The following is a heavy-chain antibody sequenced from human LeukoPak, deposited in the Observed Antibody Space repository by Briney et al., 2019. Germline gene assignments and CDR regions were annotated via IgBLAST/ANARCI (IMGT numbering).Heavy chain of an antibody. CDR3: ARDLYGSGGDAFDI. D-gene: IGHD3-10*01. CDR1: GFTFSNYW. J-gene: IGHJ3*02. CDR2: ISEDGTKT. V-gene: IGHV3-74*03. Sequence: GGSLRLSCEVSGFTFSNYWMHWVRQPPGKGLVWVSCISEDGTKTEFADSVKGRFTISRDNAKNTLYLQMNSLRVEDTAVYYCARDLYGSGGDAFDIWGQGTMVTVSS.